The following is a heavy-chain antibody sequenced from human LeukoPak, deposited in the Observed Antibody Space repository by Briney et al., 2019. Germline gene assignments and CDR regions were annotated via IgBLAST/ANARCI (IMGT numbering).Heavy chain of an antibody. CDR2: INHSGST. J-gene: IGHJ4*02. V-gene: IGHV4-34*01. CDR3: ARGRQLASFDY. Sequence: PSETLSLTCAVYGGSFSGYYWSWFRQPPGKGLEWIGEINHSGSTNYNPSLKSRVTISVDTSKNQFSLKLSSVTAADTAVYYCARGRQLASFDYWGQGTLVTVSS. D-gene: IGHD6-6*01. CDR1: GGSFSGYY.